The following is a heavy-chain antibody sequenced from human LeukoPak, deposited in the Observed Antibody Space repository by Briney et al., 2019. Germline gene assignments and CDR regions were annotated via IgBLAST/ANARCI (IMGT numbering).Heavy chain of an antibody. V-gene: IGHV3-23*01. J-gene: IGHJ5*02. CDR1: GFTFSSYG. CDR2: IRGSGGNT. D-gene: IGHD3-16*01. CDR3: TIGAGSMMFDP. Sequence: RGSLRLSCGASGFTFSSYGMHWVRQAPGKALEWVSVIRGSGGNTYYADSVKGRFTISRDNSKNTLYVQMNSLRAEDTAVYYCTIGAGSMMFDPRGEGNL.